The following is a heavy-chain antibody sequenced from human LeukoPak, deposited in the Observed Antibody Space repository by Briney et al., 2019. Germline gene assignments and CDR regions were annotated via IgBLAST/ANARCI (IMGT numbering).Heavy chain of an antibody. Sequence: GGSLRLSCAASGFTFSSYEMNWVRQAPGKGLEWLSYISSSGSTIYYADSVKGRFTISRDNAKNSLHLQMNSLRAEDTAVYYCASTPTYYYGSGSPPIDYWGQGTLVTVSS. J-gene: IGHJ4*02. V-gene: IGHV3-48*03. CDR3: ASTPTYYYGSGSPPIDY. D-gene: IGHD3-10*01. CDR2: ISSSGSTI. CDR1: GFTFSSYE.